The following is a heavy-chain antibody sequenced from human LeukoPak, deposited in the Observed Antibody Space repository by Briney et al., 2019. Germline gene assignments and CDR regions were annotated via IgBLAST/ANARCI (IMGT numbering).Heavy chain of an antibody. V-gene: IGHV1-18*01. Sequence: ASVKVSCKASGYTFTSYGINWVRQAPGQGLEWMGWISAYNGNTNYAQKLQGRVTMTTDTSTSTAYMELRSLRAEDTAVYYCAKGGEQVTWNFQNWGQGTLVTVSS. CDR1: GYTFTSYG. CDR2: ISAYNGNT. J-gene: IGHJ1*01. D-gene: IGHD1/OR15-1a*01. CDR3: AKGGEQVTWNFQN.